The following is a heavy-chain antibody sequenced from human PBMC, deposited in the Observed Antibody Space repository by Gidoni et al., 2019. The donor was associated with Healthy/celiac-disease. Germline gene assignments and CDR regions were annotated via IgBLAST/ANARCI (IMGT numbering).Heavy chain of an antibody. D-gene: IGHD6-6*01. CDR1: GFPFSDYY. V-gene: IGHV3-11*01. J-gene: IGHJ6*02. Sequence: QAQLVESGGGLVKPGGSLRLLCSASGFPFSDYYMSWIRQAPGKGLEWVSYISSSGSTIYYADSVKGRFTISRDNAKNSLYLQMNSLRAEDTAVYYCARDVIAARRYGMDVWGQGTTVTVSS. CDR3: ARDVIAARRYGMDV. CDR2: ISSSGSTI.